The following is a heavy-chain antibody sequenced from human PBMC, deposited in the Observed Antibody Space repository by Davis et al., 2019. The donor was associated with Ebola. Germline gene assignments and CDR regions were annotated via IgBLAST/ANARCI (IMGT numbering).Heavy chain of an antibody. CDR2: INPNSGGT. CDR1: GGTFSSYA. J-gene: IGHJ5*02. D-gene: IGHD2-15*01. CDR3: ARGVVVAKTNWFDP. Sequence: ASVKVSCKASGGTFSSYAISWVRQAPGQGLEWMGWINPNSGGTNYAQKFQGRVTMTRNTSISTAYMELSSLRSEDTAVYYCARGVVVAKTNWFDPWGQGTLVTVSS. V-gene: IGHV1-8*02.